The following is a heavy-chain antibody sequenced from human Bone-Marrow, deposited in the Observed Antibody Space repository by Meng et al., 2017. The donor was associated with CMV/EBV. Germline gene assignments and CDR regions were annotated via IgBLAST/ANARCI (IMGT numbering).Heavy chain of an antibody. V-gene: IGHV1-2*02. CDR2: INPNSGGT. J-gene: IGHJ6*02. Sequence: ASVKVSCKASGYTFTGYYMHWVRQAPGQGLEWMGWINPNSGGTNYAQKFQGRVTMTRDTSISTAYMELSSLRSEDTAVYYCARGMGPLVLCRRCFYGMDVWGQGTTVTVSS. CDR3: ARGMGPLVLCRRCFYGMDV. CDR1: GYTFTGYY. D-gene: IGHD3-10*01.